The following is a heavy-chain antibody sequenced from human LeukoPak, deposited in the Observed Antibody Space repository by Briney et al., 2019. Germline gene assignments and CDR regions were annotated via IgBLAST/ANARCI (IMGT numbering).Heavy chain of an antibody. CDR3: WRGVLHGIWVLRGDFDY. J-gene: IGHJ4*02. CDR2: IYYSGSS. Sequence: SETLFLTCAVSGGSISSYYWSWIRQPPGKGLEWIGYIYYSGSSNYNRSLKSRVTNSVDTSKKQFSLKQGSVDAADTAVFYCWRGVLHGIWVLRGDFDYWGQGNLVTVSS. CDR1: GGSISSYY. D-gene: IGHD4-17*01. V-gene: IGHV4-59*01.